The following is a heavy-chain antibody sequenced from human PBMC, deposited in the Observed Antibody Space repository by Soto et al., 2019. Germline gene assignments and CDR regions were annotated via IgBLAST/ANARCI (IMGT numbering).Heavy chain of an antibody. J-gene: IGHJ6*02. CDR1: GYTFTSYA. CDR2: INAGNGNT. D-gene: IGHD2-15*01. Sequence: ASVKVSCKASGYTFTSYAMHWVRQAPGQRLEWMGWINAGNGNTKYSQKFQGGVTITRDTSASTAYMELSSLRSEDTAVYYCARSLVVVAATDCYGMDVWGQGTTVTVSS. CDR3: ARSLVVVAATDCYGMDV. V-gene: IGHV1-3*01.